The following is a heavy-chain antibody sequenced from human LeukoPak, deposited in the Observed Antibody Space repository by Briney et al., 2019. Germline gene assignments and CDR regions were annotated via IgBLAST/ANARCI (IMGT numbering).Heavy chain of an antibody. CDR1: GGSISSGGYY. V-gene: IGHV4-31*03. Sequence: SQTLSLTCTVSGGSISSGGYYWSWIRQHPGKGLEWIGYIYYSGSTYYNPSLKSRVTISVDTSKNQFSLKLSSVTAADTAVYYCTRERGDYGSGSFPFDYWGQGTLVTVSS. CDR3: TRERGDYGSGSFPFDY. J-gene: IGHJ4*02. D-gene: IGHD3-10*01. CDR2: IYYSGST.